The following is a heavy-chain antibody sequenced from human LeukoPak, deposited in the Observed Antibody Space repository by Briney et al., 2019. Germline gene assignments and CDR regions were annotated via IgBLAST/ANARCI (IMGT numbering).Heavy chain of an antibody. CDR1: GFTFSSYG. Sequence: GGSLRLSCAASGFTFSSYGMSWVRQAPGKGLEWVSSISSSSSYIYYADSVKGRFTISRDNAKNSLYLQMNSLRAEDTAVYYCASFLTAVAYPPAFDIWGQGTMVTVSS. J-gene: IGHJ3*02. V-gene: IGHV3-21*01. CDR3: ASFLTAVAYPPAFDI. D-gene: IGHD6-19*01. CDR2: ISSSSSYI.